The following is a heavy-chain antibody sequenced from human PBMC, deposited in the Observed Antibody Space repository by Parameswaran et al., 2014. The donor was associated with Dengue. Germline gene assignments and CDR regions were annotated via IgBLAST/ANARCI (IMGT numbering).Heavy chain of an antibody. Sequence: WVRQAPGQRLEWMGWIVVGSGNTKYAQNFQERVTITRDMSTDTASMELRSLRSEDTAVYYCAADPQVFGVVTPRSYYYLMDVWGQGTSVTVSS. J-gene: IGHJ6*02. D-gene: IGHD3-3*01. CDR2: IVVGSGNT. CDR3: AADPQVFGVVTPRSYYYLMDV. V-gene: IGHV1-58*01.